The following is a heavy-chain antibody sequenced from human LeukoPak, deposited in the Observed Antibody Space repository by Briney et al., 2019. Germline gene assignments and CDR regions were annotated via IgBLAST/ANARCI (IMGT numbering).Heavy chain of an antibody. Sequence: PGGSLRLSCAASGFTFSSYSMNWVRQAPGKGLEWVSSISSSSSYIYYADSVKGRFTISRDNAKNSLYLQMNSLGAEDTAVYYCARDPSLASPHSGYDSDYWGQGTLVTVSS. J-gene: IGHJ4*02. CDR2: ISSSSSYI. CDR3: ARDPSLASPHSGYDSDY. CDR1: GFTFSSYS. V-gene: IGHV3-21*01. D-gene: IGHD5-12*01.